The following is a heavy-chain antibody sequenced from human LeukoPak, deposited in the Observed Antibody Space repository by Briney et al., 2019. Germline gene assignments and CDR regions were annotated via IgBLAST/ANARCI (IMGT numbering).Heavy chain of an antibody. Sequence: GGSLRLSCAASGFTFSSYAMSWVRQAPGKGLEWVSGISDSGDITYYADSVKGRFTISRDNSKNTLYVQMNSLRVEDTAVYFCAKDRRGGGCYAATLDIWGPGTMVTVSS. D-gene: IGHD2-15*01. V-gene: IGHV3-23*01. CDR2: ISDSGDIT. CDR1: GFTFSSYA. CDR3: AKDRRGGGCYAATLDI. J-gene: IGHJ3*02.